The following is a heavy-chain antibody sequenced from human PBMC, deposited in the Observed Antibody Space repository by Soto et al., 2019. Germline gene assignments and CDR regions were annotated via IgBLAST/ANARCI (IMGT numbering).Heavy chain of an antibody. J-gene: IGHJ6*02. D-gene: IGHD5-18*01. CDR1: GFTFSNYG. Sequence: QVQLVESEGGVVQPGRSLRLSCAASGFTFSNYGMHWVRQAPGKGLEWVAFISYDGGNKYYADSVKGRFTISRDNSKNTLYLQMNSLRAEDTAVYYCARDRYSYGASPVYYYYGMDVWGQGTTVTVSS. CDR2: ISYDGGNK. V-gene: IGHV3-30*03. CDR3: ARDRYSYGASPVYYYYGMDV.